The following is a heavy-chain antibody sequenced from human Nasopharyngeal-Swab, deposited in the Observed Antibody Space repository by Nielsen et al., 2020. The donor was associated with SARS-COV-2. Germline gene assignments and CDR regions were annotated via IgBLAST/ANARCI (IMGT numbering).Heavy chain of an antibody. Sequence: SETLSLTCAVYGGSFSGYYWSWIRQPPGMGLEWIGEINHSGSTNYNPSLKSRVTISVDTSKNQFSLKLSSVTAADTAVYYCARGPRILTGYRRGWFDPWGQGTLVTVSS. D-gene: IGHD3-9*01. CDR2: INHSGST. V-gene: IGHV4-34*01. CDR1: GGSFSGYY. CDR3: ARGPRILTGYRRGWFDP. J-gene: IGHJ5*02.